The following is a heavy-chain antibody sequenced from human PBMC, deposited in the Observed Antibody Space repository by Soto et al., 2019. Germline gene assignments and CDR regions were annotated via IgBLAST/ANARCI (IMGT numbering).Heavy chain of an antibody. V-gene: IGHV4-4*02. D-gene: IGHD3-22*01. CDR2: ICHSGST. Sequence: QVQLQESGPGLVKPSGTLSLTCAVSGGSISSNNWWSWVRQPPGKGLEWIGEICHSGSTNYNPSLKSRVITSVDKSKNQFSLNLRLVTAADTAVYYCARRRITMIVGYDYGMDVWGQGTTVTVSS. CDR1: GGSISSNNW. CDR3: ARRRITMIVGYDYGMDV. J-gene: IGHJ6*02.